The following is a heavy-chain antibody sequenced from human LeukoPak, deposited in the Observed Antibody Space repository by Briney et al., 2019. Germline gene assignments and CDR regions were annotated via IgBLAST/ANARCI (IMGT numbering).Heavy chain of an antibody. CDR2: IHYSEST. Sequence: SETLSLTCTVSGGSIGSYYWGWIRQPPGKGLEWIGYIHYSESTKYNPSLKSRVTMSVDTSKNQFSLKLSSVTAADTAVYYCASRSGSFSDALDIWGQGTLVTVPS. J-gene: IGHJ3*02. D-gene: IGHD3-10*01. CDR1: GGSIGSYY. CDR3: ASRSGSFSDALDI. V-gene: IGHV4-59*08.